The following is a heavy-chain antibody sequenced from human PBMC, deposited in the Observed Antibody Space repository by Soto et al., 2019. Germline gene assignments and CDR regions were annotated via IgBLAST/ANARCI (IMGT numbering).Heavy chain of an antibody. J-gene: IGHJ3*02. CDR2: ISSSSSYI. Sequence: GGSLRLSCAASGFTFSSYSMNWVRQAPGKGLEWVSSISSSSSYIYYADSVKGRFTISRDNAKNSLYLQMNSLRAEDTAVYYCARVFCSGGSCRLDGAFDIWGQGTMVTVSS. CDR3: ARVFCSGGSCRLDGAFDI. V-gene: IGHV3-21*01. CDR1: GFTFSSYS. D-gene: IGHD2-15*01.